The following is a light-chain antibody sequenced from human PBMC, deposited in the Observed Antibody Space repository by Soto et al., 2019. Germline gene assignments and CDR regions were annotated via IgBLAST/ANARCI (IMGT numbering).Light chain of an antibody. V-gene: IGKV1-39*01. Sequence: DIQLTQSPSSRSVSVGEGATLTCRASQSISGYLTWYQQKPGKAPKLLIYAASSLPSGVPSRFSGSGSGTDFTLTISSLQPEDVATYYCQQSYSTPIWTFGQGTKVDIK. CDR2: AAS. CDR1: QSISGY. CDR3: QQSYSTPIWT. J-gene: IGKJ1*01.